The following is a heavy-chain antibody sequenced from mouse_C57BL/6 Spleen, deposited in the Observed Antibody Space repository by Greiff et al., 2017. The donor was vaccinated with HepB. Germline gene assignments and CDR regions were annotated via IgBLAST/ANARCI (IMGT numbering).Heavy chain of an antibody. CDR1: GYAFSSYW. J-gene: IGHJ1*03. D-gene: IGHD1-1*01. V-gene: IGHV1-80*01. CDR3: ARAEITTVVATGYWYFDV. CDR2: IYPGDGDT. Sequence: QVHVKQSGAELVKHGASVKISCKASGYAFSSYWMNWVKQRPGKGLEWIGQIYPGDGDTNYNGKFKGKATLTADKSSSTAYMQLSSLTSEDSAVYFCARAEITTVVATGYWYFDVWGTGTTVTVSS.